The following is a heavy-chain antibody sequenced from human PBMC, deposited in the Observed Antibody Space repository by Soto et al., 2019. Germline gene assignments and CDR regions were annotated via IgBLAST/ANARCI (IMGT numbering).Heavy chain of an antibody. D-gene: IGHD3-16*01. J-gene: IGHJ6*02. CDR2: INPGDSDT. CDR1: GYSFTNYY. V-gene: IGHV5-51*01. CDR3: AISYPLGSGYSYSGMDV. Sequence: PGESLKISCKGSGYSFTNYYIAWVRQLPGKGLEWMGIINPGDSDTRYNPSFQGQVTMSADKSISTAYLQWGSLQASDTAMYYCAISYPLGSGYSYSGMDVWGQGTTVTVSS.